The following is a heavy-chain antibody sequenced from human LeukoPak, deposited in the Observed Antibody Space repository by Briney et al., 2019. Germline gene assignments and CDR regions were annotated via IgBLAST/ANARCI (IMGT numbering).Heavy chain of an antibody. CDR3: ARDLSLYCSGGSCYSLNY. D-gene: IGHD2-15*01. Sequence: GGSLRLSCAASGFTFSSYAMHWVRQAPGKGLEWVSYISSSGSTIYYADSVKGRFTISRDNAKNSLYLQMNSLRAEGTAVYYCARDLSLYCSGGSCYSLNYWGQGTLVTVSS. CDR1: GFTFSSYA. V-gene: IGHV3-48*04. J-gene: IGHJ4*02. CDR2: ISSSGSTI.